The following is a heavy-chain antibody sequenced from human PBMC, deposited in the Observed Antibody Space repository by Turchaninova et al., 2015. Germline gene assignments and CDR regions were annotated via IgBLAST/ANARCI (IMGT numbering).Heavy chain of an antibody. D-gene: IGHD3-22*01. V-gene: IGHV1-69*12. CDR3: ARGPDSSAYYYFY. J-gene: IGHJ4*02. Sequence: QVQLVQSGAEVKKPGSSVKVACTASGGTFSPSANSRVRHAPGQGREWMGGITPIFGTANDAQKFQVRVTITADESTSTVYMEVSSLRSEDTALYYCARGPDSSAYYYFYWGQGTLVTVSS. CDR1: GGTFSPSA. CDR2: ITPIFGTA.